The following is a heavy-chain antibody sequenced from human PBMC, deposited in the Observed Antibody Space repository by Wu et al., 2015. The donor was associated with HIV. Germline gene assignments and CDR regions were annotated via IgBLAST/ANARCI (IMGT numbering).Heavy chain of an antibody. D-gene: IGHD5-18*01. CDR3: AGGGGRTSMDPFDF. CDR2: LIPMYGTA. Sequence: QVHLLQSGAEVKKPGSSVRVSCKASGATLSSYALSWVRQAPGQGLEWMGRLIPMYGTADYAQRFQGRVTITADVSTSTAYMVVSSLRSDDTAVYYCAGGGGRTSMDPFDFWGQGTLVTVSS. CDR1: GATLSSYA. V-gene: IGHV1-69*13. J-gene: IGHJ4*02.